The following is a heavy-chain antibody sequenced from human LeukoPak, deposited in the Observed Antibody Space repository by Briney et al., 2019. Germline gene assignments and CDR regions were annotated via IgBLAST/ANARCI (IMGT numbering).Heavy chain of an antibody. CDR3: ARLGTGVRGYYFDY. Sequence: ASVKVSCKASEYTLTSYYMHWVRQAPGQWLEWMGIISPSSGSTSYAQMFQDRVAMTRDTSTSTVYMELSSLRYEDTAVYYCARLGTGVRGYYFDYWGQGTLVTVSS. V-gene: IGHV1-46*01. CDR2: ISPSSGST. CDR1: EYTLTSYY. D-gene: IGHD3/OR15-3a*01. J-gene: IGHJ4*02.